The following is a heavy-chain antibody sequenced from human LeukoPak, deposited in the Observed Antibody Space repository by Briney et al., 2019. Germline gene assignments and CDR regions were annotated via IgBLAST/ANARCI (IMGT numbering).Heavy chain of an antibody. V-gene: IGHV3-23*01. Sequence: GGSLRLSCAASGFSFSRSVVGWVRQAPGKGLEWVSTFLTSTGTTYYTASLRGRFTISADISKNTLYLQMDRLRAGDTAVYFCVKDYHDYGDLTVIDMWGRGTLVTVSS. CDR1: GFSFSRSV. J-gene: IGHJ3*02. CDR2: FLTSTGTT. D-gene: IGHD4-17*01. CDR3: VKDYHDYGDLTVIDM.